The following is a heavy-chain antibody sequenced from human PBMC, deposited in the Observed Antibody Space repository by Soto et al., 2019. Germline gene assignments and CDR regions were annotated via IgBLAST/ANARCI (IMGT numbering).Heavy chain of an antibody. J-gene: IGHJ4*02. D-gene: IGHD3-22*01. CDR3: AKDTYFRDSSGYNVFAY. V-gene: IGHV3-30*18. CDR2: ISYDGSNE. CDR1: GFTFSNYG. Sequence: QVHLVESGGGVVQPGRSLKLSCAASGFTFSNYGTHWVRQAPGEGLEWVAHISYDGSNEHYTDSVKGRFTISRDNSKNMVFPHMNSLVPDDTAVYHCAKDTYFRDSSGYNVFAYWGQGTLVTVSS.